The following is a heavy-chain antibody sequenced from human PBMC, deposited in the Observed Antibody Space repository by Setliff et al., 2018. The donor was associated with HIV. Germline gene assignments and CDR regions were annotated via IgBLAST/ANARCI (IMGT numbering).Heavy chain of an antibody. V-gene: IGHV4-34*01. Sequence: SETLSLTCAVYGGSFSDVFWSWLRQPPGKGLEWIGEINHSGNSNYNPSLKGRVSISVDTSKQQFSLNLTSLTAADTAVYYCARGHCSETSCYESDAFDIWGQGTMVTVSS. D-gene: IGHD2-2*01. J-gene: IGHJ3*02. CDR3: ARGHCSETSCYESDAFDI. CDR2: INHSGNS. CDR1: GGSFSDVF.